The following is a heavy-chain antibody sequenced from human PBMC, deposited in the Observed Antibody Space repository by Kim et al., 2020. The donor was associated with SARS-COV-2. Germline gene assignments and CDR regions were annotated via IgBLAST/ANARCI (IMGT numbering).Heavy chain of an antibody. CDR2: IYYSGST. D-gene: IGHD1-1*01. Sequence: SETLSLTCTVSGGSISSYYWSWIRQPPGKGLEWIGYIYYSGSTNYNPSLKSRVTISVDTSKNQFSLKLSSVTAADTAVYYCARQGYNWNDEGAFDIWGQGTMVTVSS. J-gene: IGHJ3*02. CDR1: GGSISSYY. CDR3: ARQGYNWNDEGAFDI. V-gene: IGHV4-59*08.